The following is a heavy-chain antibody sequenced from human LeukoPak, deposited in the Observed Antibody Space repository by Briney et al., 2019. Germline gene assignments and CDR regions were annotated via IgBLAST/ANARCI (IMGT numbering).Heavy chain of an antibody. Sequence: SETLSLTCTVSGGSISSGDYYWSWIRQHPGKGLEWIGYIYYSGSTYYNPSLKSRVTISLDTSKNQFSLRLGSVTAADTAVYYCARDLGWGYWYFDLWGRGTLVTVSS. CDR3: ARDLGWGYWYFDL. D-gene: IGHD3-16*01. CDR2: IYYSGST. CDR1: GGSISSGDYY. V-gene: IGHV4-31*03. J-gene: IGHJ2*01.